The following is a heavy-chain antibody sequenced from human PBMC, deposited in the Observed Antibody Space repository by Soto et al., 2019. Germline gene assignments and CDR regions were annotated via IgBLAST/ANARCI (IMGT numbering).Heavy chain of an antibody. CDR3: SRGRRTAVTIDY. CDR2: INHSGST. V-gene: IGHV4-34*01. D-gene: IGHD4-17*01. J-gene: IGHJ4*02. Sequence: QVQLQQWGAGLLKPSETLSLTCAVYGGSFSGYYWSWILQPPGKGLEWIGEINHSGSTNYNPSLKSRVTISVDTSKNQFSLKLSSVTAADTAVYYCSRGRRTAVTIDYWGQVTLVTVSS. CDR1: GGSFSGYY.